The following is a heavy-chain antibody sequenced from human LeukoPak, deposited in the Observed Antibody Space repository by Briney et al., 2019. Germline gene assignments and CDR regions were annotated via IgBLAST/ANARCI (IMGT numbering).Heavy chain of an antibody. CDR1: GFTVSEFW. D-gene: IGHD6-13*01. Sequence: QSGGSLRLSCAASGFTVSEFWMSWVRQAPGKGLEWVANIKQDGTEKNYVDSVKGRLTTSRDNAKNSLFLQMNSLRVEDTAVYYCARVSAAGSGFLDLWGRGTLVLVSA. V-gene: IGHV3-7*01. CDR3: ARVSAAGSGFLDL. CDR2: IKQDGTEK. J-gene: IGHJ2*01.